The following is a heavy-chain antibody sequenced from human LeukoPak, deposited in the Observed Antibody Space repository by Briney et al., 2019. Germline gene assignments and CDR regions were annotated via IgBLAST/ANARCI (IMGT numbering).Heavy chain of an antibody. D-gene: IGHD3-3*01. Sequence: GGSLRLSRAASGFTFSDYYMSWIRQAPGKGLEWVSYISSSGSTIYYADSVKGRFTISRDNAKNSLYLQMNSLRAEDTAVYYCARVGYDFWSGYYLDYYYYYMDVWGKGTTVTVSS. CDR3: ARVGYDFWSGYYLDYYYYYMDV. CDR1: GFTFSDYY. J-gene: IGHJ6*03. CDR2: ISSSGSTI. V-gene: IGHV3-11*01.